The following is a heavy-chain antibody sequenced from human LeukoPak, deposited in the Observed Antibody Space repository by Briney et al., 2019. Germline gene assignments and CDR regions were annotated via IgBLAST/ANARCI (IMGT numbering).Heavy chain of an antibody. CDR3: ARGGGYYDSSGSSFDY. Sequence: SETLSLTCTVSGVSISSYYWSWIRQPPGKGLEWIGYIYYSGSTNYNPSLKSRVTISVDTSKNQFSLKLSSVTAADTAVYYCARGGGYYDSSGSSFDYWGQGTLVTVSS. CDR2: IYYSGST. CDR1: GVSISSYY. D-gene: IGHD3-22*01. J-gene: IGHJ4*02. V-gene: IGHV4-59*01.